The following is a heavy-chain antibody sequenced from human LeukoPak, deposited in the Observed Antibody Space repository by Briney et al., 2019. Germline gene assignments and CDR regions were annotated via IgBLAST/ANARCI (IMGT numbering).Heavy chain of an antibody. CDR3: ARVRGSGENRRRYYYYYMDV. CDR2: ISVYNGNT. D-gene: IGHD3-10*01. CDR1: GYTFTSYG. Sequence: GASVQVSCKASGYTFTSYGITWVRQAPGQGLGWMGWISVYNGNTNYAQKLQGRVTMTTDTSTSTAYMELRSLRSDDTAVYYCARVRGSGENRRRYYYYYMDVWGKGTTVTISS. V-gene: IGHV1-18*01. J-gene: IGHJ6*03.